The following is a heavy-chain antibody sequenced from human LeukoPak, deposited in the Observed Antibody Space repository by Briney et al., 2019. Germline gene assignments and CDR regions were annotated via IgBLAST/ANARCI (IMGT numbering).Heavy chain of an antibody. J-gene: IGHJ4*02. CDR1: GGSISSGDYY. Sequence: PSQTLSLTCTVSGGSISSGDYYWSWIRQPPGKGLEWIGYIYYSGSTYYNPSLKSRVTISVDTSKNQFSLKLSSVTAADTAVYYCATRLDCSSTSCYANFDYWGQGTLVTVSS. CDR3: ATRLDCSSTSCYANFDY. CDR2: IYYSGST. V-gene: IGHV4-30-4*08. D-gene: IGHD2-2*01.